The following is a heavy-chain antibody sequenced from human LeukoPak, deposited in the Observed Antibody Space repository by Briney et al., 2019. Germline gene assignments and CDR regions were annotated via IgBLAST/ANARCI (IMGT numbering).Heavy chain of an antibody. CDR3: VGAKQWLSFDM. CDR1: DGSISSYY. CDR2: ISHSGST. V-gene: IGHV4-59*08. J-gene: IGHJ3*02. Sequence: SETLSLTCTVSDGSISSYYWSWIRQPPGKELEWIGYISHSGSTNYNPSLKSRVTISVDTSKNQLSLKLSSVTAADTAVYYCVGAKQWLSFDMWGQGTMVTVSS. D-gene: IGHD3-22*01.